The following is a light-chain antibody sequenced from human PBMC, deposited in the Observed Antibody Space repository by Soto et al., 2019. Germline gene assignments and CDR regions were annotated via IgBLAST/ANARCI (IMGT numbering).Light chain of an antibody. CDR1: SSDVGDYDY. CDR3: SSYTGSGTYV. CDR2: EVS. J-gene: IGLJ1*01. V-gene: IGLV2-14*01. Sequence: QSALTQPASVSGSPGQSITISCTGTSSDVGDYDYVSWYQQHPGKAPKLMIYEVSGRPSGVSNRFSGSKSGNTASLTISGLQAEDEADDYCSSYTGSGTYVFGTGTKVTVL.